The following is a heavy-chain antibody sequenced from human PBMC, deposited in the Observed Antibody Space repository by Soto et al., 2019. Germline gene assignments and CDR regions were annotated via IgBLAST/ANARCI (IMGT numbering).Heavy chain of an antibody. CDR2: IGTAGDT. J-gene: IGHJ4*02. CDR1: GFTFSGFD. CDR3: AKSQEIGTHFFDS. V-gene: IGHV3-13*01. D-gene: IGHD6-13*01. Sequence: RRLSCEASGFTFSGFDMHWVRQPTGKGLEWVSSIGTAGDTYYAVSVKGRFTISRDNAKNSLSLQMNSLRAGDMAVYFCAKSQEIGTHFFDSWGQGTRSPYPQ.